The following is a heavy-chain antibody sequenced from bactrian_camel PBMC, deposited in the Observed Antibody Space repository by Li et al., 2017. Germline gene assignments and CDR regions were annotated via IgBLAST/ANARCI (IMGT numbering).Heavy chain of an antibody. Sequence: VQLVESGGGLVQPGGSLRLSCAVSGITFSTYYMSWVRQAPGKGLEWVSAINSGGGSTYYADSVKGRFTISRDNAKNTLYLQMNSLKPEDTGMYYCAAANWVGRGLSLDSYEYNYWGQGTQVTVS. CDR3: AAANWVGRGLSLDSYEYNY. CDR2: INSGGGST. J-gene: IGHJ4*01. CDR1: GITFSTYY. V-gene: IGHV3S40*01. D-gene: IGHD3*01.